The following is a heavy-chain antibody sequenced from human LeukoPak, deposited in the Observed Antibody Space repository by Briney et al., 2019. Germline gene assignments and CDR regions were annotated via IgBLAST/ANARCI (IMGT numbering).Heavy chain of an antibody. CDR2: FRGDGVIT. J-gene: IGHJ4*02. CDR1: GFTFDDDA. Sequence: GGSLRLSCAASGFTFDDDAMHWVRQAPGRVLEWVCLFRGDGVITYCADSGKVRFSSCRDHSKGSLYLEMNSLRTEDTALYYSAKQSSYYYGSGSYYTLWGQGKLVTVSS. V-gene: IGHV3-43*02. CDR3: AKQSSYYYGSGSYYTL. D-gene: IGHD3-10*01.